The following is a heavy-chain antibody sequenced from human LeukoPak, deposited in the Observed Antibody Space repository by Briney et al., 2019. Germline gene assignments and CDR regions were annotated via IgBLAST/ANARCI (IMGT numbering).Heavy chain of an antibody. CDR3: AKRVSSASYSRVRYFHY. Sequence: GGSLRLSCAASGFTFSSYEMNWVRQAPGKGLEWVSYISSSGSTIYYADSVKGRFTISRDNSKNTLYLQMNSLRAEDTAVYYCAKRVSSASYSRVRYFHYWGQRRVVIGS. J-gene: IGHJ4*02. CDR2: ISSSGSTI. CDR1: GFTFSSYE. V-gene: IGHV3-48*03. D-gene: IGHD1-14*01.